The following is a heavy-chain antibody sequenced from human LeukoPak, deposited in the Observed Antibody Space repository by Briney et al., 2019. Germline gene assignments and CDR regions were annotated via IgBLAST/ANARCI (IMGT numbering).Heavy chain of an antibody. Sequence: SETLSLTCTVSGASIISDYWSWIRQPPGKGLEWIGYIYYSGSTNYNPSLKSRVTISVDTSKNQFSLKLTSVPAADTAVYYCVRGRGYFDYWGQGTLVTVSS. CDR3: VRGRGYFDY. CDR1: GASIISDY. V-gene: IGHV4-59*01. CDR2: IYYSGST. J-gene: IGHJ4*02.